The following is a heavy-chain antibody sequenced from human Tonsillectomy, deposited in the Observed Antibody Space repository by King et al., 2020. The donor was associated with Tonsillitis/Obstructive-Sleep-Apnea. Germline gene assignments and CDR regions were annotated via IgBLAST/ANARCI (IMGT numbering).Heavy chain of an antibody. CDR1: GFTFSSYA. CDR3: AKDPRNYDILTGYFFDY. CDR2: ISGSGGST. Sequence: VQLQESGGGLVQPGGSLRLSCAASGFTFSSYAMSWVRQAPGKGLEWVSAISGSGGSTYYADSVKGRFTISRDNSKNTLYLQMNSLRAEDTAVYYCAKDPRNYDILTGYFFDYWGQGTLVTVSS. V-gene: IGHV3-23*01. J-gene: IGHJ4*02. D-gene: IGHD3-9*01.